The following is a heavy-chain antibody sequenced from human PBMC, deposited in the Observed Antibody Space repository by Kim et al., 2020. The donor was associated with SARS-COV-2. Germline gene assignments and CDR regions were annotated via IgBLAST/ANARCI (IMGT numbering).Heavy chain of an antibody. CDR1: GFSLSTSGMC. D-gene: IGHD5-12*01. CDR3: AQMAPLKQSGNDFYPVIDH. J-gene: IGHJ4*02. V-gene: IGHV2-70*01. CDR2: IDWDGDK. Sequence: SGPTRVNPTQTLTLTCSFSGFSLSTSGMCVSWIRQPPGKALEWLALIDWDGDKYYSTSVKTSLTISRDTSRNQVVLTMTNVDPVDTATYYCAQMAPLKQSGNDFYPVIDHWGQGIQVTVSS.